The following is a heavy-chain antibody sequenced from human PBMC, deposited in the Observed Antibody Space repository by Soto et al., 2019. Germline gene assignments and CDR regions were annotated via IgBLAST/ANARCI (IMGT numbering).Heavy chain of an antibody. V-gene: IGHV2-5*02. J-gene: IGHJ4*02. Sequence: QITLKESGPTLVKPTQTLTLTCTFSGFSLSTSGVGVGWIRQPPGKALEWLALIYWDDDKRYSPSLKSRLTITKDTSKNQVVLTMTNMDPVDTATYYCAHIFTQQLPRFYYFDYWGQGTLVTVSS. CDR2: IYWDDDK. D-gene: IGHD6-13*01. CDR1: GFSLSTSGVG. CDR3: AHIFTQQLPRFYYFDY.